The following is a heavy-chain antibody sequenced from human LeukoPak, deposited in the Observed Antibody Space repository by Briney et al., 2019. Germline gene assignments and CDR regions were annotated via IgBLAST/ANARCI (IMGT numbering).Heavy chain of an antibody. Sequence: GASVKVSCKASGYTFSSYGISWVRQAPGQGLEWMGIINPSGGSTSYAQKFQGRVTMTRDTSTSTVYMELSSLRSEDTAVYYCARVVEMATATDYWGQGTLVTVSS. CDR3: ARVVEMATATDY. CDR2: INPSGGST. CDR1: GYTFSSYG. J-gene: IGHJ4*02. V-gene: IGHV1-46*01. D-gene: IGHD5-24*01.